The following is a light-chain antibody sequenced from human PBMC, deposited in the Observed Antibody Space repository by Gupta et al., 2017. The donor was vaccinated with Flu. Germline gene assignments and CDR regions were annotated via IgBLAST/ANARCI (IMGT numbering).Light chain of an antibody. V-gene: IGKV3-11*01. J-gene: IGKJ5*01. CDR2: DTS. CDR1: QSVSIY. CDR3: QLRSSWPPRIT. Sequence: EIVLTQSPATLSLYPGERATLSCRASQSVSIYLAWYQQRPDQAPGLLIYDTSSRATGIPARFSGSGSGTDFTLTISSLGPEAVAVYYCQLRSSWPPRITFGQGTRLEI.